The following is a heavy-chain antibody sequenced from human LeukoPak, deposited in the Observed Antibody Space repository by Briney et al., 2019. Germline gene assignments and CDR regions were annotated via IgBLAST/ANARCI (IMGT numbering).Heavy chain of an antibody. D-gene: IGHD3-9*01. CDR3: ARDQLLRYXDWXLPYEYYFDY. V-gene: IGHV1-2*02. CDR2: INPNSGGT. J-gene: IGHJ4*02. Sequence: GASVKVSCKASGYTFTGYYMHWVRQAPGQGLEWMGWINPNSGGTNYAQKFQGRVTMTRDTSISTAYMELSRLRSDDTAVYYCARDQLLRYXDWXLPYEYYFDYWGQGTLVTVSS. CDR1: GYTFTGYY.